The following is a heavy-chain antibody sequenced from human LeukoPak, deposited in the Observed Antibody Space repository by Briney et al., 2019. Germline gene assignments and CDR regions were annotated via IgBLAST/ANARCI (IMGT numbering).Heavy chain of an antibody. V-gene: IGHV3-48*04. J-gene: IGHJ3*02. Sequence: GGSLRLSCAASGFPFNSFFLNWVRQAPGKGLEWVSYISISSDTIYYADSVKGRFTISRDNAKNSLYLQMNSLRAEDTAVYYCARDRGGGYAYGSVFDIWGQGTMVTVSS. CDR2: ISISSDTI. D-gene: IGHD5-18*01. CDR3: ARDRGGGYAYGSVFDI. CDR1: GFPFNSFF.